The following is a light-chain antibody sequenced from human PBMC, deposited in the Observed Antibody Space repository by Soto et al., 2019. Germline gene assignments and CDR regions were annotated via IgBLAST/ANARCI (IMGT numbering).Light chain of an antibody. CDR1: QSVSSY. CDR2: DAS. CDR3: QQRSNWPFT. J-gene: IGKJ4*01. V-gene: IGKV3-11*01. Sequence: EIVLTQSPATLSLSPGERAALPCRASQSVSSYLACYQQKPGQAPRLLIYDASKRAHGIPAVLTGSGSGTDFTLTISSLKPEDFAIYFCQQRSNWPFTFGGGTKVEI.